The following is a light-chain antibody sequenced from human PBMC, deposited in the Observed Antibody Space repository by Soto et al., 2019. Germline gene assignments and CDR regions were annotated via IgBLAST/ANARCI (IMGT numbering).Light chain of an antibody. Sequence: EIVLTQSPGTVSLSPGERATLSSRASQSVSSTYFAWYQQKPGQAPRLLMYATSTRATGIPDRFSGSGSGTDFTLTISRLEPEDFAVYYCQQYDKSPPTFGGGTKVEIK. CDR2: ATS. V-gene: IGKV3-20*01. J-gene: IGKJ4*01. CDR3: QQYDKSPPT. CDR1: QSVSSTY.